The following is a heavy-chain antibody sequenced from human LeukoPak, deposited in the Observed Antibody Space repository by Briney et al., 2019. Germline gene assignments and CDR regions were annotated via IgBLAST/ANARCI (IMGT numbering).Heavy chain of an antibody. J-gene: IGHJ4*02. CDR3: ARGGGSGWYYSFDY. CDR1: GGSISSSSYY. Sequence: PSETLSLTCTVSGGSISSSSYYWGWIRQPPGKGLEWIGSIYYSGSTYYNPSLKSRVTISVDTSKNQFSLKLSSVTAAGTAVYYCARGGGSGWYYSFDYWGQGTLVTVSS. D-gene: IGHD6-19*01. CDR2: IYYSGST. V-gene: IGHV4-39*07.